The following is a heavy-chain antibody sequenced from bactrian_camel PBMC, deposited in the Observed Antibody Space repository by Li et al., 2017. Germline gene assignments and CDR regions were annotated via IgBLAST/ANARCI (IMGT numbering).Heavy chain of an antibody. CDR1: GYTYNRNC. V-gene: IGHV3S53*01. D-gene: IGHD4*01. Sequence: HVQLVESGGGSVQAGGSLRLSCAASGYTYNRNCVAWFRQAPGKEREGVAGIHPSGRTSYAASVQGRFTIYKEDGGKTLLLQMNNLQPEDTARYYCATDFNDGRLDYDGACVNVGVLGQGTQVTVS. J-gene: IGHJ4*01. CDR2: IHPSGRT.